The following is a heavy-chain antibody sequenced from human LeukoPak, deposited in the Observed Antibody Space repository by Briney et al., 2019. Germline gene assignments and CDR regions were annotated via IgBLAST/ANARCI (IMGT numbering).Heavy chain of an antibody. CDR2: ISSDGSSK. J-gene: IGHJ4*02. V-gene: IGHV3-30*18. CDR3: AKRYYDFPLDY. Sequence: GRSLRLSCAASGFTFSSYDMHWVRQAPGKGLEWVAVISSDGSSKYYADSVKGRFTISRDNSKNTLYLQINNPRVEDTAVYYCAKRYYDFPLDYWGQGTLVTVSS. CDR1: GFTFSSYD. D-gene: IGHD3-3*01.